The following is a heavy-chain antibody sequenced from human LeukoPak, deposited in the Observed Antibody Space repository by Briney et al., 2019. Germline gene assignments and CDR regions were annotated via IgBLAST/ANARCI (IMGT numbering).Heavy chain of an antibody. J-gene: IGHJ3*02. V-gene: IGHV4-59*01. CDR2: IYYRPRT. CDR1: GGSISSYY. D-gene: IGHD3-10*01. Sequence: SETLSLTCTVSGGSISSYYWSWVRQPPGKGLEWIGDIYYRPRTHSNPSLKSPVTISVDTSKTQFSLNLSSVTAADTAVYYCARVQGGTMVRGVFAFDIWGQGPMVTVSS. CDR3: ARVQGGTMVRGVFAFDI.